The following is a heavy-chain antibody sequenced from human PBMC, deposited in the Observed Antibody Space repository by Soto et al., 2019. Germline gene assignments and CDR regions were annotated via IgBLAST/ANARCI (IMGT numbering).Heavy chain of an antibody. V-gene: IGHV4-30-4*01. CDR1: GDSTSSDNY. Sequence: SETLALSYPVSGDSTSSDNYWSWICQTPGKGLEWIGHIYYSGNTDYNPSLKSLLAISIDTSKNQFSLKMSSVTAADTAVYFCDRDGGESSDGIYYFDSWGQGSLVTVSS. J-gene: IGHJ4*02. CDR3: DRDGGESSDGIYYFDS. D-gene: IGHD3-3*02. CDR2: IYYSGNT.